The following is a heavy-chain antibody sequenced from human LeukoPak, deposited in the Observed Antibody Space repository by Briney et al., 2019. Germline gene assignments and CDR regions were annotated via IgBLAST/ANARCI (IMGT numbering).Heavy chain of an antibody. D-gene: IGHD3-22*01. CDR2: IYTSGST. V-gene: IGHV4-61*02. CDR1: GGSISSSSYY. CDR3: ARDIITMIDNWFDP. Sequence: SETLSLTCTVSGGSISSSSYYWSWIRQPAGKGLEWIGRIYTSGSTNYNPSLKSRVTMSVDTSKNQFSLKLSSVTAADTAVYYCARDIITMIDNWFDPWGQGTLVTVSS. J-gene: IGHJ5*02.